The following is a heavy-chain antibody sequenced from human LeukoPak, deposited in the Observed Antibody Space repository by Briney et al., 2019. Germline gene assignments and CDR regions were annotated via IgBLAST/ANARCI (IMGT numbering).Heavy chain of an antibody. Sequence: GGSLRLSCAASGFTFSSYEMNWVRQAPGQGLEWVSYISSSGSTIYYADSVKGRFTISRDNATNSLYLQMNSLRAEDTAVYYCARDLGTSSSSSFWGQGTMVTVSS. CDR1: GFTFSSYE. CDR3: ARDLGTSSSSSF. V-gene: IGHV3-48*03. CDR2: ISSSGSTI. J-gene: IGHJ3*01. D-gene: IGHD6-13*01.